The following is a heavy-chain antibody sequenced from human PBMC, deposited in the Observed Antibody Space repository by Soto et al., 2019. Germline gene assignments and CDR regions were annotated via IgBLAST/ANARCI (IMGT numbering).Heavy chain of an antibody. J-gene: IGHJ6*02. V-gene: IGHV3-30-3*01. CDR2: ISYDGSNK. CDR1: GFTFSSYA. D-gene: IGHD3-10*01. Sequence: GGSLRLSCAASGFTFSSYAMHWVRQAPGKGLEWVAVISYDGSNKYYADSVKGRFTISRDNSKNTLYLQMNSLRAEDTAVDYRARDRVYYYGMDVWGQGTTVTVSS. CDR3: ARDRVYYYGMDV.